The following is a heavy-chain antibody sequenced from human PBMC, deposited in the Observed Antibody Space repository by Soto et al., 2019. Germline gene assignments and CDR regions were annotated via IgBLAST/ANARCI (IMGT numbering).Heavy chain of an antibody. CDR1: GGSISSSSYY. CDR2: IYYSGST. V-gene: IGHV4-39*01. J-gene: IGHJ3*02. CDR3: ARHHRGLDAFDI. Sequence: PSETLSLTCTVSGGSISSSSYYWGWIRQPPGKGLEWIGSIYYSGSTYYNQSLKSRVTISVDTSKNQFSLKLSSVTAADTAVYYCARHHRGLDAFDIWGQRTMVTVSS. D-gene: IGHD3-10*01.